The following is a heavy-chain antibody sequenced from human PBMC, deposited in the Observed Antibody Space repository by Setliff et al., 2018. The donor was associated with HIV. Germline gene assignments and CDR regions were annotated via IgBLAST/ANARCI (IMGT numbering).Heavy chain of an antibody. CDR2: IHHSGTT. J-gene: IGHJ4*02. V-gene: IGHV4-38-2*02. Sequence: PSETLSLTCSVSGYSISSGYYWSWVRQPPGKGLEWIATIHHSGTTYYNPSLKSLVTISVDTSKNHFSLNVNSVTAADTAVYSCARYVSSGFYFDFWGQGTLVTVSS. D-gene: IGHD3-22*01. CDR3: ARYVSSGFYFDF. CDR1: GYSISSGYY.